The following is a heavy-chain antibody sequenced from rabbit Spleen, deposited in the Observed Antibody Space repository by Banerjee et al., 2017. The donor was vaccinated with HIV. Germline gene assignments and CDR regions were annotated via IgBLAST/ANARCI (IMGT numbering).Heavy chain of an antibody. Sequence: QEQLVESGGGLVRPEGSLKLSCKASGFSFSDRDVMCWVRQAPGKGLEWIACINIVTGKSVYASWAKGRFFMSRTSSTTVTLQMTSLTAADTATYFCARDLVAVIGWNFNLWGPGTLVTVS. CDR1: GFSFSDRDV. CDR3: ARDLVAVIGWNFNL. CDR2: INIVTGKS. V-gene: IGHV1S45*01. D-gene: IGHD1-1*01. J-gene: IGHJ4*01.